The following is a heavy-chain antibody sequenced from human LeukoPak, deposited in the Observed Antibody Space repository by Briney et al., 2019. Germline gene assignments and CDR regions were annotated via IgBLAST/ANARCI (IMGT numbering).Heavy chain of an antibody. CDR1: GFTFSHYG. CDR2: IWSDGSDK. CDR3: AKDAQRGFDYSNSLQN. J-gene: IGHJ1*01. D-gene: IGHD4-11*01. Sequence: GGSLRLSCAASGFTFSHYGMHWVRRTPGAGLEWVAVIWSDGSDKYYAKSVKGRFTISRDNSKNSLFLQMNSLRAEDTAVYYCAKDAQRGFDYSNSLQNWGQGILVTVSS. V-gene: IGHV3-33*06.